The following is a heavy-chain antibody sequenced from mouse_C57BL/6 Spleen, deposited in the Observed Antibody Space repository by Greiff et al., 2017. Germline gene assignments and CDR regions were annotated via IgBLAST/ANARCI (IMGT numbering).Heavy chain of an antibody. CDR2: INPNNGGT. CDR3: ARYYGSSWDAMDY. D-gene: IGHD1-1*01. Sequence: VQLQQSGPELVKPGASVKISCKASGYTFTDYYMNWVKQSPGKSLEWIGDINPNNGGTSYNQKFKGKATLTVDKSSSTAYMELRSLTSEDSAVYYCARYYGSSWDAMDYWGQGTSVTVSS. V-gene: IGHV1-26*01. J-gene: IGHJ4*01. CDR1: GYTFTDYY.